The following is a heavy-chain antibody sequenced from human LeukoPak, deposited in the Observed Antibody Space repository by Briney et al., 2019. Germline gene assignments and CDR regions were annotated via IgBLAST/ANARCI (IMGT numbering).Heavy chain of an antibody. V-gene: IGHV5-51*01. CDR3: ARQRGSGYASSTFLDY. D-gene: IGHD5-12*01. J-gene: IGHJ4*02. CDR2: ILPGDSDT. Sequence: GESLKTSCKGSGYSFTSYWIGWVRQMPGKGLEWMGIILPGDSDTRYNPSFQGQVTISADKSITTAYLQWSSLKASDTAMYDCARQRGSGYASSTFLDYWGQGTLVTVSS. CDR1: GYSFTSYW.